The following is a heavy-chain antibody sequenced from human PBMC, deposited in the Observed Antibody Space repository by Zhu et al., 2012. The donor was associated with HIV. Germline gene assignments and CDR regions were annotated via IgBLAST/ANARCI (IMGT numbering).Heavy chain of an antibody. CDR1: GGSFNNYF. J-gene: IGHJ5*01. V-gene: IGHV4-34*02. CDR3: ARGHSPDYYDVNSYPFCFDS. CDR2: RVPVGRI. D-gene: IGHD3-22*01. Sequence: QVQLQQWGAGLVKPSETLSLSCAVYGGSFNNYFWTWFRQPPGDAGVDWGRRVPVGRINYNPSFQSRVTISMDTSKSQFYLRLNSVTAADTAVYYCARGHSPDYYDVNSYPFCFDSWGQEPCHRLL.